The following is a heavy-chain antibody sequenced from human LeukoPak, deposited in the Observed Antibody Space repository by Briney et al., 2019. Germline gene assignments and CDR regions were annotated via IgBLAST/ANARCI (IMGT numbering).Heavy chain of an antibody. CDR2: MNPNSGNT. CDR3: ARGGGPSRKRWFDP. D-gene: IGHD6-13*01. Sequence: ASVKVSCKASGYTFTSYDINWVRQATGQGLEWMRWMNPNSGNTGYAQKFQGRVTMTRNTSISTANMELSSLRSEDTAVYYCARGGGPSRKRWFDPWGQGTLVTVSS. J-gene: IGHJ5*02. V-gene: IGHV1-8*01. CDR1: GYTFTSYD.